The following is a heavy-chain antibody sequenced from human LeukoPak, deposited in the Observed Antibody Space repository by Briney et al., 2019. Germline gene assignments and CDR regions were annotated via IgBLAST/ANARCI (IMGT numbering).Heavy chain of an antibody. CDR3: ARHVYGEGMVV. CDR2: IHSSEGT. Sequence: SETLSLTCTVPGGSLSGYYWGWIRQPPGKGLECIGYIHSSEGTAHNASLKSRLTISLDTSKNQFSLTLSSVTAADTAVYYCARHVYGEGMVVWGKGTTVTVSS. CDR1: GGSLSGYY. D-gene: IGHD4-17*01. V-gene: IGHV4-59*08. J-gene: IGHJ6*04.